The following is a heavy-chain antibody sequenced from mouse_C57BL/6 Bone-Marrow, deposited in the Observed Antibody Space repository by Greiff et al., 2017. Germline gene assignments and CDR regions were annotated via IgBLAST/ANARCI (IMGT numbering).Heavy chain of an antibody. V-gene: IGHV5-17*01. D-gene: IGHD1-1*01. J-gene: IGHJ1*03. Sequence: EVQLVESGGGLVKPGGSLKLSCAASGFTFSDYGMHWVRQAPEKGLEWVAYISSGSSTIYYADTVKGRFTISRANAKHTLFLQMTSLRSEDTAMYYCARHYYGSIYWYFDVWGTGTTVTVSS. CDR2: ISSGSSTI. CDR1: GFTFSDYG. CDR3: ARHYYGSIYWYFDV.